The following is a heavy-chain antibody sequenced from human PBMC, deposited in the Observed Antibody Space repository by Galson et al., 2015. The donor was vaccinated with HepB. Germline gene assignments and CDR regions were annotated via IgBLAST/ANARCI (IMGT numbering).Heavy chain of an antibody. CDR3: ARDRHFDWNYEAYYYYYYMDV. J-gene: IGHJ6*03. CDR2: TYYRSKWYN. CDR1: GDSVSSNSAA. D-gene: IGHD1-7*01. V-gene: IGHV6-1*01. Sequence: CAISGDSVSSNSAAWNWIRQSPSRGLEWLGRTYYRSKWYNDYAVSVKSRITINPDTSKNQFSLQLNSETPEDTAVYYCARDRHFDWNYEAYYYYYYMDVWGKGTTVTVSS.